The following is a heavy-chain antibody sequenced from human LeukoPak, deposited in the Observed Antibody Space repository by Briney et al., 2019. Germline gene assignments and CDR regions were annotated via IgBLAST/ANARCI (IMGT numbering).Heavy chain of an antibody. V-gene: IGHV1-69*13. CDR1: GGTFSSYA. D-gene: IGHD4-23*01. CDR2: IIPIFGTA. J-gene: IGHJ4*02. Sequence: GASVKVSCKASGGTFSSYAISWVRQAPGQGLEWMGGIIPIFGTANYAQKFQGRVTITADESTSTAYMELSSLRSEDTAVYYCARDLEPDPAATLYGGMGYWGQGTLVTVSS. CDR3: ARDLEPDPAATLYGGMGY.